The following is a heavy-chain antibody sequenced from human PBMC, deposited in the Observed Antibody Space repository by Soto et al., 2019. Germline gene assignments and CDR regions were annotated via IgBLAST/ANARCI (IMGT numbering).Heavy chain of an antibody. D-gene: IGHD4-17*01. CDR1: GFIFNIYA. J-gene: IGHJ3*02. V-gene: IGHV3-23*01. Sequence: GGSLRLSCAASGFIFNIYAMSWVRQAPGKGLEWVSSIGDGGVDTYYADCVKGRFTISRDNSINRLYLQMNSLRTEDTAVYYCAHPRGYGVFDAYDIWGQGTMVTVSS. CDR3: AHPRGYGVFDAYDI. CDR2: IGDGGVDT.